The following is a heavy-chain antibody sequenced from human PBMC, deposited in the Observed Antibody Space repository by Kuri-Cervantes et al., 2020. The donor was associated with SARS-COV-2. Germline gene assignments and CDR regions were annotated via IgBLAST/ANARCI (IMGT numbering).Heavy chain of an antibody. D-gene: IGHD3-10*01. V-gene: IGHV4-59*03. CDR1: GASISNFY. Sequence: SETLSLTCSVSGASISNFYWSWIRQPPGKGLEWIGFIYHTGSTNYNPALKSRVTISVDTSKNQFSLEVTSVTAADTAVYYCAGSSGRHIYYGMDVWGQGTTVTVSS. CDR3: AGSSGRHIYYGMDV. CDR2: IYHTGST. J-gene: IGHJ6*02.